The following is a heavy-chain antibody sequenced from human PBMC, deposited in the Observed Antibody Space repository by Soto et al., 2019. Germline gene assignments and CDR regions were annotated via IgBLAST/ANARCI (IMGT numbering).Heavy chain of an antibody. CDR1: GYTFTNYY. J-gene: IGHJ6*02. CDR3: VRECLLLSDRPDQYYGLDV. CDR2: IHPIVGST. Sequence: QVQLVQSGAEVKKPGTSVKVSCRASGYTFTNYYMHWVRQAPGQGLEWMGIIHPIVGSTSYAKKFKGRVTLTRDTSTSTVYMELTSPRSDDTAVYYCVRECLLLSDRPDQYYGLDVWGQGTTVIVSS. V-gene: IGHV1-46*01. D-gene: IGHD2-2*01.